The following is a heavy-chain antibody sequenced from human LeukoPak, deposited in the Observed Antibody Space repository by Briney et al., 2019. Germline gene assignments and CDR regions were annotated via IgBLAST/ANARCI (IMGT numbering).Heavy chain of an antibody. CDR3: GRVRDGYTYFDY. CDR1: GFTFSSYW. CDR2: INSDGSST. Sequence: PGGSLRLSCAASGFTFSSYWMHWVRQAPGKGLVWVSRINSDGSSTSYADSVKGRFTISRDNAKNTLYLQMNSLRAEDTAVYYCGRVRDGYTYFDYWGQGTLVTVSS. J-gene: IGHJ4*02. V-gene: IGHV3-74*01. D-gene: IGHD5-24*01.